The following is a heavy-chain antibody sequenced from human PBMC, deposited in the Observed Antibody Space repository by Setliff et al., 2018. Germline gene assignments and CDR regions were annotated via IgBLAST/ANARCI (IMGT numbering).Heavy chain of an antibody. CDR1: GYKFNDYG. V-gene: IGHV1-18*01. Sequence: ASVKVSCKTSGYKFNDYGITWVRQVPGQGLEWMGWINNYNFNAQYAQKFQGRVTVTTDTSTTTAYMELRSLRADDTAVYYCARINFYVSSGYYYAPELWGQGTTVTVSS. CDR2: INNYNFNA. CDR3: ARINFYVSSGYYYAPEL. J-gene: IGHJ4*02. D-gene: IGHD3-22*01.